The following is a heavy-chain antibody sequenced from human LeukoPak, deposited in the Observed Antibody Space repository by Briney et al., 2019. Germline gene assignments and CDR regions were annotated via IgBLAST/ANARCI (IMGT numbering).Heavy chain of an antibody. Sequence: SVKVSCKASGYTFTSYGISWVRQAPGQGLEWIGWISAYNGNTNYAQKLQGRVTMTTDTSTSTAYMELRSLRSDDTAVYYFARDGRRGWPSNWFDPWGQGTLVTVSS. D-gene: IGHD5-24*01. J-gene: IGHJ5*02. CDR2: ISAYNGNT. V-gene: IGHV1-18*01. CDR3: ARDGRRGWPSNWFDP. CDR1: GYTFTSYG.